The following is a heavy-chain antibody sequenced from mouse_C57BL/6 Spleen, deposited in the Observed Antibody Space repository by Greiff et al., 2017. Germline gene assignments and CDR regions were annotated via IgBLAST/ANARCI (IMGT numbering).Heavy chain of an antibody. V-gene: IGHV2-2*01. Sequence: QVQLQQSGPGLVQPSQSLSITCTVSGFSLTSYGVHWVRQSPGKGLEWLGVIWSGGSTDYNAAFISRLSISKDNSKSQVFFKMNSLQADDTAIYYCARNGDYGSRGFAYWGQGTLVTVSA. CDR3: ARNGDYGSRGFAY. CDR2: IWSGGST. J-gene: IGHJ3*01. D-gene: IGHD1-1*01. CDR1: GFSLTSYG.